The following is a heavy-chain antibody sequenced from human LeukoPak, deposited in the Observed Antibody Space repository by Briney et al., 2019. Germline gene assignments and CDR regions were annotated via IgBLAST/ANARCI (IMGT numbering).Heavy chain of an antibody. Sequence: GRSLRLSCAASGFTFSSYGMHWVRQAPGKGLEWVAVIWYDGSNKYYADSVKGRFTISRDNSKNTLYLQMNSLRAEDTAVYYCARARYCSSTSCFNYYYYGMDVWGQGPTVTVSS. V-gene: IGHV3-33*01. D-gene: IGHD2-2*01. CDR2: IWYDGSNK. J-gene: IGHJ6*02. CDR3: ARARYCSSTSCFNYYYYGMDV. CDR1: GFTFSSYG.